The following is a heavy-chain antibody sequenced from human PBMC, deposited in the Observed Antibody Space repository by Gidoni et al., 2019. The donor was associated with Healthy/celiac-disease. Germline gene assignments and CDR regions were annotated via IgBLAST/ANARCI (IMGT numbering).Heavy chain of an antibody. CDR3: ARLSGPALEVGATEDAFDI. V-gene: IGHV1-2*02. Sequence: QVQLVQSGAEVKKPGASVKVSCKASGYTFTGYYMHWVRQAPGQGLEWMGWTNPNSGGTNYAQKFQGRVTMTRDTSISTAFMELSRLRSDDTAVYYCARLSGPALEVGATEDAFDIWGQGTMVTVSS. J-gene: IGHJ3*02. CDR2: TNPNSGGT. D-gene: IGHD1-26*01. CDR1: GYTFTGYY.